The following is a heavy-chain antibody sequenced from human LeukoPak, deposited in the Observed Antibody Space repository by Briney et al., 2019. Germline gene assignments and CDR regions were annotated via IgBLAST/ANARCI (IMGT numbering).Heavy chain of an antibody. V-gene: IGHV5-51*01. J-gene: IGHJ3*02. CDR1: GYTFTSYW. Sequence: GESLKISCKGSGYTFTSYWIAWVRQMPGKGLEWVGIIYPGDSDARYSPSFQGQVTISVDKSISTAYLQWSGLKASDTAMYYCARHDGYSSSLNAFDIWGQGTMVTVSS. CDR2: IYPGDSDA. CDR3: ARHDGYSSSLNAFDI. D-gene: IGHD6-13*01.